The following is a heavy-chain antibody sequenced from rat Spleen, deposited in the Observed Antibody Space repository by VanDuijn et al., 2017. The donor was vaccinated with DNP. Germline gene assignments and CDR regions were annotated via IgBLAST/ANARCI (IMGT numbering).Heavy chain of an antibody. J-gene: IGHJ2*01. Sequence: EVQVVESGGGLVQPGRSLKLSCVASGITFTNYGMAWVRQAPKKGLEWVATISYDGLSTNYRDSVKGRFTISRDNAKSTLYLQMDSVRSEDTATYYCAKPDQWGQGVMVTVSS. V-gene: IGHV5-7*01. CDR3: AKPDQ. CDR1: GITFTNYG. CDR2: ISYDGLST.